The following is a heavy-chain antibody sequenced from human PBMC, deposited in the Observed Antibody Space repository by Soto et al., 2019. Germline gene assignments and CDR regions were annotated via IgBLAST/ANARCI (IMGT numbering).Heavy chain of an antibody. CDR2: IYYSGST. Sequence: SETLSLTCTFSGVSISSGDYYLSWIRQPPGKGLEWIGYIYYSGSTYYNPSLKSRVTISVDTSKNQFSLKLSSVTAADTAVYYCARGGSVVLMVYAIPVNPYFDYWGQGTLVTVSS. J-gene: IGHJ4*02. CDR1: GVSISSGDYY. D-gene: IGHD2-8*01. CDR3: ARGGSVVLMVYAIPVNPYFDY. V-gene: IGHV4-30-4*01.